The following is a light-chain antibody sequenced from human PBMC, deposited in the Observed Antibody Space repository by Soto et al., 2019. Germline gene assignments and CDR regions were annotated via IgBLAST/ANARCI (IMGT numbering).Light chain of an antibody. Sequence: DIQMTQSPSSLSASVGDRVTITCQASQDISNYLNWYQQKPGKAPELLIYDASNLETGVPSRFSGSGSGTDFTFTISSLQPDDIATYYCQQYNYLPPTFGGGTKVDIK. CDR1: QDISNY. CDR2: DAS. J-gene: IGKJ4*01. CDR3: QQYNYLPPT. V-gene: IGKV1-33*01.